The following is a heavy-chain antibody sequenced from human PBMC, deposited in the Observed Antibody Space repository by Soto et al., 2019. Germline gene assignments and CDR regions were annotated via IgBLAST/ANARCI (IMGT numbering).Heavy chain of an antibody. D-gene: IGHD3-10*01. V-gene: IGHV1-8*01. J-gene: IGHJ3*02. CDR2: MNPNSGNT. CDR1: GYTFTSYD. Sequence: ASVKVSCKASGYTFTSYDINWVRQATGQGLEWMGWMNPNSGNTGYAQKFQGRVTMTRNTSISTAYMELSSLRSEDTAVYYCARGRFTMVRGVRDDYFGGGVRGGLKKVAAFDIWGQGTMVTVSS. CDR3: ARGRFTMVRGVRDDYFGGGVRGGLKKVAAFDI.